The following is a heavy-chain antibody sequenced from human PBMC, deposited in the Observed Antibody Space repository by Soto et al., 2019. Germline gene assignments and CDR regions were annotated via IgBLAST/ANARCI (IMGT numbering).Heavy chain of an antibody. CDR3: ARSANGRGSESSFDI. J-gene: IGHJ3*02. CDR1: GDTFRTYP. CDR2: IIPILDVT. D-gene: IGHD1-26*01. Sequence: QVQLVQSGAEVKEPGSSVKVSCKLSGDTFRTYPITWVRQAPGQGLEWMGRIIPILDVTDYAQRFQGRLTFAADKSTATAYMWMSSLRSDDTAMFYFARSANGRGSESSFDIWGRGTMVTVSS. V-gene: IGHV1-69*02.